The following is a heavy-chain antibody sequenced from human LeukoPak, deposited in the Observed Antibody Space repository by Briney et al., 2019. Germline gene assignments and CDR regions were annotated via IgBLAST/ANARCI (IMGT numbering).Heavy chain of an antibody. CDR3: AKDIGLGRTTVTNYGMDV. CDR1: GFTFSSYA. CDR2: ISGSGAAT. J-gene: IGHJ6*02. V-gene: IGHV3-23*01. Sequence: GGSLRLSCAASGFTFSSYAMSWVRQAPGKGLEWVSAISGSGAATYYGDSVKGRFTISRDNSKNTLYLQTNSLRAEDTAVYYCAKDIGLGRTTVTNYGMDVRGQGTTVTVSS. D-gene: IGHD4-17*01.